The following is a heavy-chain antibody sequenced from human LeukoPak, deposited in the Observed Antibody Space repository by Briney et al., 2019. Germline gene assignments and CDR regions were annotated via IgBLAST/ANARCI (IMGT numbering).Heavy chain of an antibody. CDR1: GFIFSDYY. J-gene: IGHJ4*02. V-gene: IGHV3-11*04. D-gene: IGHD6-13*01. Sequence: GGSLRLSCAASGFIFSDYYMSWIRQAPGKGLEWVSYISSSGSTMYYTDSVKGRFTISRDNAKDSLYLQMNSLTVEDTAVYYCAREASYSSSWATFDNWGQGTLVTV. CDR3: AREASYSSSWATFDN. CDR2: ISSSGSTM.